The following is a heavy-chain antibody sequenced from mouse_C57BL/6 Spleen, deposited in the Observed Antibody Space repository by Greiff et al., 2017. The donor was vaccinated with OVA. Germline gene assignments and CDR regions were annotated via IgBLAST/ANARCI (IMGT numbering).Heavy chain of an antibody. Sequence: VQLQQSGPGLVQPSQSLSITCTVSGFSLTSYGVHWVRQSPGKGLEWLGVIWSGGSTDYNAAFISRLSISKDNSKSQVFFKMNSLQADDTAIYYCARHYDYDRTWFAYWGQGTLVTVSA. D-gene: IGHD2-4*01. CDR1: GFSLTSYG. V-gene: IGHV2-2*01. CDR2: IWSGGST. CDR3: ARHYDYDRTWFAY. J-gene: IGHJ3*01.